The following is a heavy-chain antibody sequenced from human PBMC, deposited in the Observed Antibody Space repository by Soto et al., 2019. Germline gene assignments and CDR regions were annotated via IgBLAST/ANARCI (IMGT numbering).Heavy chain of an antibody. CDR3: AAPPRY. D-gene: IGHD6-6*01. CDR1: GDSISSYS. V-gene: IGHV4-59*01. CDR2: IYDSGT. Sequence: SETLSLTCTVSGDSISSYSWSWIRQPPGKGLEWIGYIYDSGTNYNPSLKSRLTMSIDTSRNQFSLKLSSVTAADTAVYYCAAPPRYWGQGTLVTVSS. J-gene: IGHJ4*02.